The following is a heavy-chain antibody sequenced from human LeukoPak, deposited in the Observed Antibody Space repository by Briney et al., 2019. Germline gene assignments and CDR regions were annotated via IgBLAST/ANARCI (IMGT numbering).Heavy chain of an antibody. CDR2: ISSSSSYI. J-gene: IGHJ4*02. Sequence: GGSLRLSCAASGSTFSSYSTNWVRQAPGKGLEWVSSISSSSSYIYYADSVKGRFTISRDNAKNSLYLQMNSLRAEDTAVYYCASGGYNQFDYWGQGTLVTVSS. D-gene: IGHD5-24*01. CDR1: GSTFSSYS. CDR3: ASGGYNQFDY. V-gene: IGHV3-21*01.